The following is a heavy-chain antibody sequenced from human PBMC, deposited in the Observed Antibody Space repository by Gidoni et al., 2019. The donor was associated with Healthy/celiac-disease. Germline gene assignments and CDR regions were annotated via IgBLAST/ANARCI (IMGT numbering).Heavy chain of an antibody. CDR1: GGSVSSGSYY. V-gene: IGHV4-61*01. CDR2: IYYSGST. Sequence: QVQLQESGPGLVKPSQTLSLTCTSPGGSVSSGSYYWSWIRQPPGKGLEWIGYIYYSGSTNYNPSLKSRVTISVDTSKNQFSLKLSSVTAADTAVYYCARGGSQVDYWGQGTLVTVSS. J-gene: IGHJ4*02. D-gene: IGHD3-16*01. CDR3: ARGGSQVDY.